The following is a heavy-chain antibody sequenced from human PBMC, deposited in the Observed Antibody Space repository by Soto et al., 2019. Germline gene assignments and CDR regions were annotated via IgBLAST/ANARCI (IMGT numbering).Heavy chain of an antibody. D-gene: IGHD3-22*01. CDR1: GGTFSSYA. CDR3: ARLGPNYYDSSGQRGDAFDI. V-gene: IGHV1-69*01. Sequence: QVQLVQSGAEVKKPGSSVKVSCKASGGTFSSYAISWVRQAPGQGLEWMGGIIPIFGTANYAQKFQGRVTITADESTSTADMELSSLRSEDTAVYYCARLGPNYYDSSGQRGDAFDIWGQGTMVTVSS. CDR2: IIPIFGTA. J-gene: IGHJ3*02.